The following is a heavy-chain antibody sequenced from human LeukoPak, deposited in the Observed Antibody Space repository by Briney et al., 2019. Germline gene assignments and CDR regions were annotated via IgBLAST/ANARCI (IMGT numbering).Heavy chain of an antibody. CDR2: ISSSSSYI. D-gene: IGHD5-18*01. CDR3: ARIDAMVTAYFDY. Sequence: GGSLRLSCVASDFTFNNYGMSWVRQAPGKGLEWVSSISSSSSYIYYADSVKGRFTISRDNAKNSLYLQMNSLRAGDTAVYYCARIDAMVTAYFDYWGQGTLVTVSS. CDR1: DFTFNNYG. J-gene: IGHJ4*02. V-gene: IGHV3-21*01.